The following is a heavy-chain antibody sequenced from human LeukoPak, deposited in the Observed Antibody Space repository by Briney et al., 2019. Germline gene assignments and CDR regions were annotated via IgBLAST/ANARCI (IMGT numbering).Heavy chain of an antibody. Sequence: ASVKVSCKASGYTFTVYYIHWVRQTPGQGPEWMGWFNPNSGSTYYAQNFQGRVSMTRDTSISTAYMELSRLTSDDTAVYYCARAAARPNNWFDPWGQGTLVTVSS. CDR1: GYTFTVYY. CDR2: FNPNSGST. V-gene: IGHV1-2*02. CDR3: ARAAARPNNWFDP. D-gene: IGHD6-6*01. J-gene: IGHJ5*02.